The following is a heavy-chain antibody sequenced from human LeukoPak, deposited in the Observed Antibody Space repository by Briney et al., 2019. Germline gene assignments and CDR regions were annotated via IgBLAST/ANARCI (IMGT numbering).Heavy chain of an antibody. Sequence: GGSLRLSCAASGFTFSSYWMSWVRQAPGKGLEWVANIKQDGSEKYYVDSVKGRFTISRDNAKNSLYLQMNSLRAEDTAVYYCARGVSGESYDLWSGYYYFDYWGQGTLVTVSS. J-gene: IGHJ4*02. CDR3: ARGVSGESYDLWSGYYYFDY. CDR2: IKQDGSEK. CDR1: GFTFSSYW. V-gene: IGHV3-7*01. D-gene: IGHD3-3*01.